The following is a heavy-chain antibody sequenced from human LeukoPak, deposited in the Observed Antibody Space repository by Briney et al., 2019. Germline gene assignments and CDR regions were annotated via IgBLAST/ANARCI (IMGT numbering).Heavy chain of an antibody. CDR3: ARLRNLYDTSGYYPHDY. V-gene: IGHV4-59*08. CDR1: GGSIMSYY. CDR2: IYYSGST. Sequence: PSETLSLTCTVSGGSIMSYYWSWIRQPPGKGLEWIGYIYYSGSTNYNASLKSRVTISVDTSKNQFSLKLSSVTAADTAVYYCARLRNLYDTSGYYPHDYWGQGTLVTVSS. D-gene: IGHD3-22*01. J-gene: IGHJ4*02.